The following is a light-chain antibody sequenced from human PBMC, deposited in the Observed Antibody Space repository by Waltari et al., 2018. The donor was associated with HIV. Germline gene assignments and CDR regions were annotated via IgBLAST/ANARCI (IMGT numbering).Light chain of an antibody. CDR3: ASFTGDNTVI. Sequence: AVTQPASVSGLPGQSTTISCTGDDSDFGLYNFVSWYQQPSGKPPRLILYDVDSRSSGVSDRFSGSMSGNTASLTISGLRAEDEGHYYCASFTGDNTVIFGGGTEVTVL. V-gene: IGLV2-14*03. CDR2: DVD. CDR1: DSDFGLYNF. J-gene: IGLJ2*01.